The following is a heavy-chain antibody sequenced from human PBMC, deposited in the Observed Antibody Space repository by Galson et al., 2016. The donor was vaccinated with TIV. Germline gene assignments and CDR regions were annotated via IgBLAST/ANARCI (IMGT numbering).Heavy chain of an antibody. J-gene: IGHJ4*02. D-gene: IGHD3-10*01. CDR1: GYTSNTYD. CDR3: APNDGGSGNPPFDH. V-gene: IGHV1-8*02. Sequence: SVKVSCKASGYTSNTYDLNWVRQATGRGLEWMGWMNAKSGNRGYAPKFQGRLTVTRDTSRSTAYMELSSLRSDDTAVYYCAPNDGGSGNPPFDHWGQGTLVTVAS. CDR2: MNAKSGNR.